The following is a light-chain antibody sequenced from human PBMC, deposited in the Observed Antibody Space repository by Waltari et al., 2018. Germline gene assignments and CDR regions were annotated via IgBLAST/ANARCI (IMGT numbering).Light chain of an antibody. CDR2: DAS. V-gene: IGKV3-11*01. J-gene: IGKJ1*01. CDR3: QQRSDWPRT. Sequence: EIVLTQSPATLSLSPGERATLSCRASQSVASYLAWYQQRPGQAPRLLIYDASKRATGTPARFRGSGSGTDFTLTISSLESEDFAVYYCQQRSDWPRTFGQGTKVDI. CDR1: QSVASY.